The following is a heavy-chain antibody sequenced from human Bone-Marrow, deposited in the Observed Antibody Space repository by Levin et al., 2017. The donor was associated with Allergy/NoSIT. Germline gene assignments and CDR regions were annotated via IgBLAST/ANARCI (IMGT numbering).Heavy chain of an antibody. V-gene: IGHV3-74*01. CDR3: ARGGFNQAFDI. D-gene: IGHD3-10*01. Sequence: GGSLRLSCAGSGFTFRSYWLHWVRQAPGKGLVWVSRIDKDGRSTNYAESVKGRFTSSRDNAKNTLYLQMNSLRAEDTAVYYCARGGFNQAFDIWGQGTMVIVSS. CDR1: GFTFRSYW. CDR2: IDKDGRST. J-gene: IGHJ3*02.